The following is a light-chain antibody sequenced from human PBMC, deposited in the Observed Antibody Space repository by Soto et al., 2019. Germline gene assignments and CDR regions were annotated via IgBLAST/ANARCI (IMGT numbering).Light chain of an antibody. J-gene: IGKJ1*01. CDR3: QQYGSSPRT. Sequence: DIVFPQFPGRLSLSPGERATLSCQASQSVSSSYLAWYQQKPGQAPRLLIYGASSRATGIPDRFSGSGSGTDFTLTISRLEPEDFAVYYCQQYGSSPRTFGQGTKVDIK. V-gene: IGKV3-20*01. CDR2: GAS. CDR1: QSVSSSY.